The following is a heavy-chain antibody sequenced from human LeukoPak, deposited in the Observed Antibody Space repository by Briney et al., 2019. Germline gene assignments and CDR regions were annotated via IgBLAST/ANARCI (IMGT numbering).Heavy chain of an antibody. CDR3: ATLLGETYFFDF. V-gene: IGHV1-24*01. Sequence: ASVKVSCKVSGTYSLNELSMHWVRQAPGKGLEWMGGFDPEDGETIYAQSFKGRVTVTEDTSTDTVYMDLSSLRSEDTAVYYCATLLGETYFFDFWGQGTLVTVS. CDR2: FDPEDGET. D-gene: IGHD1-26*01. J-gene: IGHJ4*02. CDR1: GTYSLNELS.